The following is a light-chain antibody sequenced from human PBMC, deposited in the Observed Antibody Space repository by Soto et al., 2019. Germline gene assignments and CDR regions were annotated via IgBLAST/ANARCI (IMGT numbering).Light chain of an antibody. J-gene: IGLJ2*01. V-gene: IGLV2-14*02. Sequence: QSALTQPASVSGSPGQSITISCTGTSSDVGTYNLVSWYQQHPGKAPKLMIFDVSNRPSGVSDRFSGSKSGNTASLTISGLQSEDEADYYCSLYTIWGVFGGGTKVTVL. CDR2: DVS. CDR1: SSDVGTYNL. CDR3: SLYTIWGV.